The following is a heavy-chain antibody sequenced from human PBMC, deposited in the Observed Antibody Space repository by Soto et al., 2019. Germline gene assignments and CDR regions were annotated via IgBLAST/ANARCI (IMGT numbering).Heavy chain of an antibody. Sequence: GGSLRLSCAASGFTFDDYAMHWVRQAPGKGLEWVSGISWNSGSIGYADSVKGRFTISRDNAKNSLYLQMNSLRAEDTALYYCAKGKGGSWNYYYYYMDVWGKGTTVTVSS. CDR1: GFTFDDYA. CDR3: AKGKGGSWNYYYYYMDV. V-gene: IGHV3-9*01. J-gene: IGHJ6*03. D-gene: IGHD2-15*01. CDR2: ISWNSGSI.